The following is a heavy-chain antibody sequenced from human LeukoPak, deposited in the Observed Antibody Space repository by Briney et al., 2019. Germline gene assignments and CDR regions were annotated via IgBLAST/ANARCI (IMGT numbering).Heavy chain of an antibody. Sequence: SETLSLTCAVYGGSFSGYYWSWIRQPPGKGLEWIGEINHSGSTNYNPSLKSRVTISVDTSKNQFSLKLSSVTAADTAVYYRSSLTSLGYYFDYWGQGTLVTVSS. CDR1: GGSFSGYY. J-gene: IGHJ4*02. D-gene: IGHD3-16*02. CDR2: INHSGST. CDR3: SSLTSLGYYFDY. V-gene: IGHV4-34*01.